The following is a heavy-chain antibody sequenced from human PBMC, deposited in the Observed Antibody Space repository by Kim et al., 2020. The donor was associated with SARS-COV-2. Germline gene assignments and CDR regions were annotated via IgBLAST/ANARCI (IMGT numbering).Heavy chain of an antibody. CDR2: ISSNGGSS. V-gene: IGHV3-64D*09. CDR3: VKDLNLLLWFGDHWGFDY. J-gene: IGHJ4*02. D-gene: IGHD3-10*01. CDR1: GFTFSSYD. Sequence: GGSLRLSCSASGFTFSSYDMNWVRQAPGKGLEYVSAISSNGGSSYYADSEKGRFIISRDNSKNTQYLQMSSLRAEDTAMYYCVKDLNLLLWFGDHWGFDYWGQRALCSVSS.